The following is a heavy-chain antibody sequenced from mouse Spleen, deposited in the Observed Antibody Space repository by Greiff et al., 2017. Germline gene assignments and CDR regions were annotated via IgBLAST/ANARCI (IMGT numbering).Heavy chain of an antibody. CDR3: ARQEYLAWFAY. CDR1: GFTFSDYG. D-gene: IGHD5-1*01. J-gene: IGHJ3*01. CDR2: ISSGSSTI. V-gene: IGHV5-17*01. Sequence: EVQLQQSGGGLVKPGGSLKLSCAASGFTFSDYGMHWVRQAPEKGLEWVAYISSGSSTIYYADTVKGRFTISRDNAKNTLFLQMTSLRSEDTAMYYCARQEYLAWFAYWGQGTLVTVSA.